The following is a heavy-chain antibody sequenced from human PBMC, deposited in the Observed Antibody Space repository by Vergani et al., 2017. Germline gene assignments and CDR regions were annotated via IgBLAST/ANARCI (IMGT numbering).Heavy chain of an antibody. D-gene: IGHD6-6*01. J-gene: IGHJ6*04. CDR3: AKATTARPDLGVDV. Sequence: EVQLVESGGGLVQPGGSLRLSCSASGFTFSSYSMSWVRQAPGKGLEWVSAISGSGGSTYYADSVKGRFTISRDNSKNTLYLQMNSLRAEDTAVYYCAKATTARPDLGVDVWGKGTTVTVSS. CDR1: GFTFSSYS. CDR2: ISGSGGST. V-gene: IGHV3-23*04.